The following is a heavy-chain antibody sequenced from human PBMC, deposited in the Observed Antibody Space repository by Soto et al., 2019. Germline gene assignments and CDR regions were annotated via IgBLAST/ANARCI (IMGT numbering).Heavy chain of an antibody. CDR3: ARGLGYTYGIDY. D-gene: IGHD5-18*01. Sequence: GGSLRLSXAASGFTFSSYGMHWVRQAPGKGLEWVAVIWYDGSNKYYADSVKGRFTISRDNSKNTLYLQMNSLRAEDTAVYYCARGLGYTYGIDYWGQGTLVTVST. J-gene: IGHJ4*02. CDR2: IWYDGSNK. V-gene: IGHV3-33*01. CDR1: GFTFSSYG.